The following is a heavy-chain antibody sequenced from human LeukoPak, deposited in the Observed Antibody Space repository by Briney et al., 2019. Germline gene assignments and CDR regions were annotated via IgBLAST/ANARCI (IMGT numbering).Heavy chain of an antibody. CDR2: INPSGGST. CDR3: ASARSVRYFDWLSPGDAFDI. V-gene: IGHV1-46*01. D-gene: IGHD3-9*01. Sequence: GASVKVSCKASGYTFTSYYMHWVRQAPGQGLEWMGIINPSGGSTSYAQKFQGRVTMTRDMSTSTVYMELSSLRSEDTAVYYCASARSVRYFDWLSPGDAFDIWGQGTMVTVSS. CDR1: GYTFTSYY. J-gene: IGHJ3*02.